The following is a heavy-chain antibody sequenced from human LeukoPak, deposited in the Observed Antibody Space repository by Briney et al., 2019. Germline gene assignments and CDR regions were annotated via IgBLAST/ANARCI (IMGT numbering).Heavy chain of an antibody. D-gene: IGHD3-22*01. CDR1: GGSISSYY. J-gene: IGHJ6*03. CDR2: IYYSGST. CDR3: ARDRYYYDSSGYYASRYYYYYMDV. Sequence: PSETLSLTCTVAGGSISSYYWSWIRQPPGKGLERIGYIYYSGSTNHNPSLKSRVTISVDTSKNQFSLKLSSVTAADTAVYYCARDRYYYDSSGYYASRYYYYYMDVWGKGTTVTVSS. V-gene: IGHV4-59*01.